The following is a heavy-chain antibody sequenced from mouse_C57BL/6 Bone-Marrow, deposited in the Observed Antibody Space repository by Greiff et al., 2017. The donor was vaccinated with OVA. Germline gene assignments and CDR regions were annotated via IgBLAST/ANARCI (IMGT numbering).Heavy chain of an antibody. CDR3: VRHGSNYYFDY. Sequence: DVKLQESGGGLVQPKGSLKLSCAASGFSFNTYAMNWVRQAPGKGLEWVARIRSKSNNYATYYADSVKDRFTISRDDSESMLYLQMNNLKTEDTAMYYCVRHGSNYYFDYWGQGTTLTVSS. J-gene: IGHJ2*01. V-gene: IGHV10-1*01. D-gene: IGHD2-5*01. CDR1: GFSFNTYA. CDR2: IRSKSNNYAT.